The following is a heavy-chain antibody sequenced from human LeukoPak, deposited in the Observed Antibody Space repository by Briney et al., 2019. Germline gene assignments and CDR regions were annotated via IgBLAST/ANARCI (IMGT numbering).Heavy chain of an antibody. CDR1: GFSFSSYR. CDR2: ISADSATT. J-gene: IGHJ4*02. CDR3: ARKSASGNYPLDY. D-gene: IGHD3-10*01. V-gene: IGHV3-23*01. Sequence: GGSLRLSCAASGFSFSSYRMNWVRQAPGKGLEWVSVISADSATTFYADSVKGRFTISRDNAKNTVFLQMSSLRAEDTALYYCARKSASGNYPLDYWGQGTLVTVSS.